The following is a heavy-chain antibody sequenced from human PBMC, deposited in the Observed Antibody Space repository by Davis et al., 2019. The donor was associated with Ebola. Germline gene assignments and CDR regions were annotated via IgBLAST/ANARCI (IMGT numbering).Heavy chain of an antibody. CDR3: AGPSGMDV. Sequence: GGSLRLSCAASGFVFRNYVMSWVRQAPGKGLEWVSTLGTSADTYYADSVKGRFTISRDNSKNTLYLQMNSLRAEDTAVYYCAGPSGMDVWGQGTTVTVSS. CDR2: LGTSADT. V-gene: IGHV3-23*01. CDR1: GFVFRNYV. J-gene: IGHJ6*02.